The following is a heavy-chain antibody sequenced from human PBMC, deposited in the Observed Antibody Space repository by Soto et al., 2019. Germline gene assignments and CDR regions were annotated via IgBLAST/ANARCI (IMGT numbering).Heavy chain of an antibody. CDR3: ARAYSDAFDI. V-gene: IGHV3-11*01. CDR2: ISSSGTGI. J-gene: IGHJ3*02. CDR1: GFTFSDYY. D-gene: IGHD2-15*01. Sequence: GGSLRLSCAASGFTFSDYYMTWIRQAPGKGLEWVSYISSSGTGIYYPDSVKGRFTISRDNAKNSLYLQMSSLRAEDTAVYFCARAYSDAFDIWGQGTLVTVS.